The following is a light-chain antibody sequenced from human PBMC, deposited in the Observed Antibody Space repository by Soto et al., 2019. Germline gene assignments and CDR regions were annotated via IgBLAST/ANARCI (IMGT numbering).Light chain of an antibody. CDR2: DAS. Sequence: DIQVTQSPPTLSASVGDRVTITGRASQTISTWMAWYQQKPGKAPNLLVYDASTLQSGVASRFSGSGSGTEFTLTISSLQPDDFATYYCQQYNSYSFGQGTKVDIK. CDR1: QTISTW. V-gene: IGKV1-5*01. J-gene: IGKJ1*01. CDR3: QQYNSYS.